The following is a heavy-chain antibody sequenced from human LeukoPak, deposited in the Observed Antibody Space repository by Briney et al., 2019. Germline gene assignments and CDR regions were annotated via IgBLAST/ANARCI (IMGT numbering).Heavy chain of an antibody. V-gene: IGHV1-18*01. D-gene: IGHD3-22*01. J-gene: IGHJ3*02. Sequence: ASVKVSCKASGYTFTSYGIGWVRQAPGQGLEWMGWISAYNGNTNYAQKLQGRVTMTTDTSTSTAYMELRSLRSDDTAVYYCARDPRAKYYDSSGYAFDIWGQGTMVTVSS. CDR3: ARDPRAKYYDSSGYAFDI. CDR2: ISAYNGNT. CDR1: GYTFTSYG.